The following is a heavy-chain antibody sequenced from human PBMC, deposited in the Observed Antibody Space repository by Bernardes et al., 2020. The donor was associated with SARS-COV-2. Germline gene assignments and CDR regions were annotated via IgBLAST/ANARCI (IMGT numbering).Heavy chain of an antibody. V-gene: IGHV4-59*01. D-gene: IGHD2-2*01. CDR2: IYYNGAT. Sequence: SETLFLTCTVSGGSISGYYWSWIRQPPGKGPEWIGYIYYNGATNYNPSLKSRVTISVDTSQNQFSLKLSSVTAADTAVYYCVRAASWHVGNFDNWGQGTLVTVSS. CDR3: VRAASWHVGNFDN. J-gene: IGHJ4*02. CDR1: GGSISGYY.